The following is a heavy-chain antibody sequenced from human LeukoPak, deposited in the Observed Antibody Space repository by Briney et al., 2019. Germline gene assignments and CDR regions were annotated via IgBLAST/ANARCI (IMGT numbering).Heavy chain of an antibody. D-gene: IGHD5-12*01. CDR1: GYTFTSYG. V-gene: IGHV1-18*01. CDR2: ISAYNGNT. Sequence: ASVKVSCKASGYTFTSYGISWVRQAPGRGLEWMGWISAYNGNTNYAQKLQGRVTMTTDTSTSTAYMELRSLRSDDTAVYYCARADPIVATYYFDYWGQGTLVTVSS. J-gene: IGHJ4*02. CDR3: ARADPIVATYYFDY.